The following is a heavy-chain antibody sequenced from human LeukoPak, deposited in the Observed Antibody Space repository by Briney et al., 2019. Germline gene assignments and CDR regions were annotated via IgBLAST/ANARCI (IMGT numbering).Heavy chain of an antibody. CDR3: AKDRQQLVDYYFEF. CDR2: ISGSGGST. CDR1: GFTFSSYA. D-gene: IGHD6-13*01. J-gene: IGHJ4*02. V-gene: IGHV3-23*01. Sequence: GGSLRLSCAASGFTFSSYAMNWVRQAPGKGLEWVSGISGSGGSTYYADSVKGRFTISRDKSKNTLYLQMNSLRAEDTAVYYCAKDRQQLVDYYFEFWGRGTLVTVSS.